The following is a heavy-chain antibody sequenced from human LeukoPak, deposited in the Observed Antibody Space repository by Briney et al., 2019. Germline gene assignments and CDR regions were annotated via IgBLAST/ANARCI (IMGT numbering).Heavy chain of an antibody. J-gene: IGHJ5*02. Sequence: SETLSLACTVSGGSISSGDYYWSWIRQPPGKGLEWIGYIYYSGSTYYNPSLKSRVTISVDTSENQFSLKLSSVTAADTAVYYCAVLYGDYPNWFDPWGQGTLVTVSS. V-gene: IGHV4-30-4*01. CDR3: AVLYGDYPNWFDP. CDR1: GGSISSGDYY. D-gene: IGHD4-17*01. CDR2: IYYSGST.